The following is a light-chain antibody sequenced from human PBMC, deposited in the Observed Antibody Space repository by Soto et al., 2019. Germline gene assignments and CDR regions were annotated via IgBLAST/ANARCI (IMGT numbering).Light chain of an antibody. CDR1: YSDIGTYDS. J-gene: IGLJ1*01. V-gene: IGLV2-14*01. CDR2: GVN. CDR3: TSYTRDTTYV. Sequence: QSALTQPASVSGSPGQSITDSCTGTYSDIGTYDSVSWYQHHPGRAPKLLIFGVNRRPSGISYRFSASKSGNTASLTISGLQAEDEADYYCTSYTRDTTYVFGTGTKVTVL.